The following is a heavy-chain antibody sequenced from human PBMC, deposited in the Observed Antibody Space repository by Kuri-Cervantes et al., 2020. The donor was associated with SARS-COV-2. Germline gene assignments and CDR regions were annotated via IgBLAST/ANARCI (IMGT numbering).Heavy chain of an antibody. CDR1: GGSVNDRNSY. Sequence: SETLSLTCTVSGGSVNDRNSYWTWIRQSPGKGLEWIGYIYPTGSPTYSPSLKSRVTISLDKPKNQFSLRLTSVTAADTAVYYCARSPYDFWSGSWGWGQGTLVTVSS. CDR3: ARSPYDFWSGSWG. CDR2: IYPTGSP. V-gene: IGHV4-61*01. J-gene: IGHJ4*02. D-gene: IGHD3-3*01.